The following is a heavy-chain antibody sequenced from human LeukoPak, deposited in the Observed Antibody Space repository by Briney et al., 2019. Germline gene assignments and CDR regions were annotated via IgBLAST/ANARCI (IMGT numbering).Heavy chain of an antibody. J-gene: IGHJ4*02. Sequence: GGSLRLSCAASGFTFGYYWISWVRQAPGTGLEWVANIGPDGSEKYYVDSVKGRFTISRDNAKSSLFLQMNSLRDEDTAVYYCSSGLRGTYWGQGTLVTVSS. V-gene: IGHV3-7*01. CDR1: GFTFGYYW. CDR3: SSGLRGTY. CDR2: IGPDGSEK. D-gene: IGHD1-1*01.